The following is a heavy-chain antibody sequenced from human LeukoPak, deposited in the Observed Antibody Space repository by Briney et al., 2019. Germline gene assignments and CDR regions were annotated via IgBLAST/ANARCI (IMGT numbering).Heavy chain of an antibody. V-gene: IGHV3-23*01. Sequence: PGGSLRLSCAASGFTFSSYAMSWVRQAPGKGLEWVSGISGSGGSTYYADSVKGRFTISRDNSKNTLYLQMNSLRAEDTAVYYCAKVLSASRKVEMATIRAFDYWGQGTLVTVSS. CDR1: GFTFSSYA. CDR2: ISGSGGST. J-gene: IGHJ4*02. CDR3: AKVLSASRKVEMATIRAFDY. D-gene: IGHD5-24*01.